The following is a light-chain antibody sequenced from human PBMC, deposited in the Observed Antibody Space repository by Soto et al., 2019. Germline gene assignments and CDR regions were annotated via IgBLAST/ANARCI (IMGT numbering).Light chain of an antibody. CDR1: SSDVGGYNY. CDR2: EVS. Sequence: QSALTQPPSVPVSPGQSITISCTGTSSDVGGYNYVSWYQQHPGKAPKLMIYEVSNRPSGVSNRFSGSKSGNTASLTISGLQAEDEADYYCSSYTSSSTYYVFGTGTKVTVL. V-gene: IGLV2-14*01. J-gene: IGLJ1*01. CDR3: SSYTSSSTYYV.